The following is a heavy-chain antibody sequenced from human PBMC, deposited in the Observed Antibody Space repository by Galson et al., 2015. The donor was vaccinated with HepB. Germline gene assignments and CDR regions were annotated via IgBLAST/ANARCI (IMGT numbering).Heavy chain of an antibody. CDR3: AKMSVGCFDY. D-gene: IGHD1-26*01. V-gene: IGHV5-51*01. CDR2: IYPGDSDT. J-gene: IGHJ4*02. Sequence: QSGAEVKKPGESLKISCKGSGYIFSNYWIVWVRQMPGKGLEFMGIIYPGDSDTKYSPSFQGQVTISADKSTSTAYLQWSCLKASDTAMYYCAKMSVGCFDYWGQGTLVTVAS. CDR1: GYIFSNYW.